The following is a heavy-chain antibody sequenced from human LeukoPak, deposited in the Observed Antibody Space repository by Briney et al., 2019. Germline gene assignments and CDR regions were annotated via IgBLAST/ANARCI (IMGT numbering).Heavy chain of an antibody. J-gene: IGHJ6*02. CDR1: GFTFSSYS. CDR3: ARERGLVRGVIGYYYYGMDV. D-gene: IGHD3-10*01. Sequence: GGSLRLSCAASGFTFSSYSMNWVRQAPGKGLEWVAVISYDGSNKYYADSVRGRFTISRDNSKNTLYLQMNSLRAEDTAVYYCARERGLVRGVIGYYYYGMDVWGQGTTVTVSS. V-gene: IGHV3-30*03. CDR2: ISYDGSNK.